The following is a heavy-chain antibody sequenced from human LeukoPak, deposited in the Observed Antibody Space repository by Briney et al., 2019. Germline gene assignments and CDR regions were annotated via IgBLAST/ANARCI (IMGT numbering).Heavy chain of an antibody. Sequence: APVKVSCKASVYTFSDNYMHWVRQAPGQGLEWMGWINPNSGGTKYAQKFQGRVTVTRDTSISTAYMELSRLTSDDTAVYYCARGYSSSQTGFDYWGQGTLVTVSS. D-gene: IGHD5-18*01. CDR2: INPNSGGT. J-gene: IGHJ4*02. CDR3: ARGYSSSQTGFDY. V-gene: IGHV1-2*02. CDR1: VYTFSDNY.